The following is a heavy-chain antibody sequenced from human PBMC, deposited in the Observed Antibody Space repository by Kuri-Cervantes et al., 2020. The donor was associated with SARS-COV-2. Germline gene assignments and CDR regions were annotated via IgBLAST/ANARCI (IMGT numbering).Heavy chain of an antibody. V-gene: IGHV3-33*08. J-gene: IGHJ6*02. D-gene: IGHD3-3*01. Sequence: GESLKISCAASGFTFSSYGMHWVRQAPGKGLEWVAVIWYDGSNKYYADSVKGRFTIPRDNSKNTLYLQMNSLRAEDTAVYYCARAEKRTIFGVVNYYYYGMDVWGQGTMVTVSS. CDR3: ARAEKRTIFGVVNYYYYGMDV. CDR2: IWYDGSNK. CDR1: GFTFSSYG.